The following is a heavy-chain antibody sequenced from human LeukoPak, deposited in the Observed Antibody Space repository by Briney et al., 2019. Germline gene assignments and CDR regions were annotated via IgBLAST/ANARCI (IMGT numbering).Heavy chain of an antibody. CDR2: ISSSGSTI. J-gene: IGHJ3*02. Sequence: GGSLRLSCAASGFTFSSYEMNWVRQAPGKGLEWVSYISSSGSTIYYADSVKGRFTISRDNAKNLLYLQMNSLRAEDTAVYYCARARYYYDSSGYYWDAFDIWGQGAMVTVSS. CDR1: GFTFSSYE. V-gene: IGHV3-48*03. D-gene: IGHD3-22*01. CDR3: ARARYYYDSSGYYWDAFDI.